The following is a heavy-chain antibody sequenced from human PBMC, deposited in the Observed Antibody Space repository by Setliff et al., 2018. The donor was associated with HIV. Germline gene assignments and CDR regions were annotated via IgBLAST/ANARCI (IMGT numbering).Heavy chain of an antibody. CDR3: ARGWSEGTHLFQVEYFQH. Sequence: SVKVSCKASGGTFGNYGVGWVRQAPGQGLEWVRGIVPILNIANYAQEFQGRATITADKSTSTVYMEVRDLKPDDTALYYCARGWSEGTHLFQVEYFQHWGQGTLVTVSS. CDR1: GGTFGNYG. D-gene: IGHD2-8*01. CDR2: IVPILNIA. V-gene: IGHV1-69*10. J-gene: IGHJ1*01.